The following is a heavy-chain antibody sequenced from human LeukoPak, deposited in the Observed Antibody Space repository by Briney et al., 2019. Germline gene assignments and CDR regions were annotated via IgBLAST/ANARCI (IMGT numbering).Heavy chain of an antibody. Sequence: SETLSLTCTVSGGSVSSGSYYWSWIRQPPGKGLEWIGYIYYSGSTNYNPSLKSRVTISVDTSKNQFSLKLSSVTAADTAVYYCARDGAWSSFDYWGQGTLVTASS. CDR1: GGSVSSGSYY. J-gene: IGHJ4*02. CDR2: IYYSGST. V-gene: IGHV4-61*01. D-gene: IGHD2-8*02. CDR3: ARDGAWSSFDY.